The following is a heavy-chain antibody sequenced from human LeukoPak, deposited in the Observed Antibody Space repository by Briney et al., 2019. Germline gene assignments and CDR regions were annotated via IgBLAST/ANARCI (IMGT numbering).Heavy chain of an antibody. D-gene: IGHD3-16*01. CDR2: IHHSGST. V-gene: IGHV4-34*01. Sequence: PSETLSITCAVYGGSFSGSFSDYYWTCIRQTPGKGLEWIGEIHHSGSTNYNPSLKSRVTISVDTSKNQCSLKLNSLTAADTAVYYGATLRWGVGFESWGQGTLATVSS. CDR1: GGSFSGSFSDYY. CDR3: ATLRWGVGFES. J-gene: IGHJ4*02.